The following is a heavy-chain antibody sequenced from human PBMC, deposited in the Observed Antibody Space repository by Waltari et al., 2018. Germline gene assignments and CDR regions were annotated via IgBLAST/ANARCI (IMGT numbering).Heavy chain of an antibody. CDR2: IYTSGST. CDR1: GGSISSGSYY. V-gene: IGHV4-61*02. CDR3: ARDVMIVVVMGADAFDI. D-gene: IGHD3-22*01. J-gene: IGHJ3*02. Sequence: QVQLQESGPGLVKPSQTLSLTCTVSGGSISSGSYYWSWIRQPAGKGLEWIGRIYTSGSTNYNPSLKSRVTISVDTSKNQFSLKLSSVTAADTAVYYCARDVMIVVVMGADAFDIWGQGTMVTVSS.